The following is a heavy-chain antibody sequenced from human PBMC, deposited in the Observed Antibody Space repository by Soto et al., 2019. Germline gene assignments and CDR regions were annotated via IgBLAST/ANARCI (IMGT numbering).Heavy chain of an antibody. CDR2: IYYSGST. J-gene: IGHJ4*02. CDR1: GGSISSSSYY. D-gene: IGHD6-13*01. CDR3: ARLSQQLVPLY. V-gene: IGHV4-39*01. Sequence: PSETLSLTCAVSGGSISSSSYYWGWIRQPPGKGLEWIGSIYYSGSTYYNPSLKSRVTISVDTSKNQFSLKLSSVTAADTAVYYCARLSQQLVPLYWGQGTLVTVSS.